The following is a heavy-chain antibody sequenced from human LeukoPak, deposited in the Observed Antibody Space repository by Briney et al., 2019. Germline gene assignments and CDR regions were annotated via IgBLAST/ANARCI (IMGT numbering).Heavy chain of an antibody. V-gene: IGHV1-2*02. Sequence: ASVKVSCKASGYTFTGYYMHWVRQAPGQGLEWMGWINPNSGGTNYAQKFQGRVTMTRDTSISTAYMELSRLRSDDTAVYYCAREPVGMATNPLDYWGQGTLVTVSS. CDR1: GYTFTGYY. J-gene: IGHJ4*02. CDR3: AREPVGMATNPLDY. CDR2: INPNSGGT. D-gene: IGHD5-24*01.